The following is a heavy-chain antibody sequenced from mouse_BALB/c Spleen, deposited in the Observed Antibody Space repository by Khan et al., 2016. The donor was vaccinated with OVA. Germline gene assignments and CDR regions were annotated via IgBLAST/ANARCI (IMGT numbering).Heavy chain of an antibody. Sequence: QIQLVQSGAELAKPGASVKMSCKASGYTFTSFWMHWVKQRPGQGLEWIGYINPTSGCTDYNEKFKDRATLSADKSSSTAYMQLSSLTSEDSAVYFCTRDRIDYGGQGTTLTVSS. J-gene: IGHJ2*01. CDR1: GYTFTSFW. V-gene: IGHV1-7*01. CDR2: INPTSGCT. CDR3: TRDRIDY.